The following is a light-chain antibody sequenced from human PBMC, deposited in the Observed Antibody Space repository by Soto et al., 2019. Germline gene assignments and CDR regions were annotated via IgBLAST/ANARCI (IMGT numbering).Light chain of an antibody. V-gene: IGKV1-33*01. CDR1: QDISKY. CDR2: DAS. J-gene: IGKJ3*01. Sequence: DIQMTQSPSSLSASVGDRVTITCQASQDISKYLNWYQQKPGKAPKLLIYDASNLETGVPSRFSGSVSGTDFPITINTLQPEDIAKYYCKQYKGLLSLGPGTKVDIK. CDR3: KQYKGLLS.